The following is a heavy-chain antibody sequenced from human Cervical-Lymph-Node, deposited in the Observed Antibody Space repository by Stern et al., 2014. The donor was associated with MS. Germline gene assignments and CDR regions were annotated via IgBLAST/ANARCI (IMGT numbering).Heavy chain of an antibody. D-gene: IGHD3-16*01. Sequence: QITLKESGPTLVEPTETLTLTCTFSGFSLTSGVGVGWIRQPPGKALEWLALIYWDDDKRYSPSLKSRLTVTKDTSKNQVVLTMTYMDPVDTGTYYCVRRRGGSTSTYDWNGGVFDIWGQGTMVTVS. V-gene: IGHV2-5*02. CDR2: IYWDDDK. CDR3: VRRRGGSTSTYDWNGGVFDI. J-gene: IGHJ3*02. CDR1: GFSLTSGVG.